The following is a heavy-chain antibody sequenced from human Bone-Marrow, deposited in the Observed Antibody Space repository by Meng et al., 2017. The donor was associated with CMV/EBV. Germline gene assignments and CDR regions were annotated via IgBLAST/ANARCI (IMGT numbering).Heavy chain of an antibody. CDR3: ARLGFFWSSSWHFNNWFDP. CDR1: GGSISSSSYY. V-gene: IGHV4-39*01. J-gene: IGHJ5*02. D-gene: IGHD6-13*01. CDR2: IYYSGST. Sequence: SETLSLTCTVSGGSISSSSYYWGWIRQPPGKGLEWIGSIYYSGSTYHNPSLKSRVTISVDTSKNQFSLKLSSVTAADTAVYYCARLGFFWSSSWHFNNWFDPWGQGTLVTVSS.